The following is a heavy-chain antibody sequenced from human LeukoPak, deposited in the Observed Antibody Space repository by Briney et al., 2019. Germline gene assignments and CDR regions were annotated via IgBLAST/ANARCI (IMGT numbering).Heavy chain of an antibody. CDR3: ARQTDSFIDY. Sequence: SETLSLTCTVSGGSINSYYWSWIRQPPGKGLEWIGYIYYSGSTNYNPSLRSRVTISVDTSKNQFSLKLSSVTAADTAVYYCARQTDSFIDYWGQGTLVTVSS. CDR1: GGSINSYY. CDR2: IYYSGST. J-gene: IGHJ4*02. V-gene: IGHV4-59*01. D-gene: IGHD2-15*01.